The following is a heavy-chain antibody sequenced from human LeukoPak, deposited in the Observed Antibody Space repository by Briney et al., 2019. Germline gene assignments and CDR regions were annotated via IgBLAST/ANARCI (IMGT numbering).Heavy chain of an antibody. CDR3: AKVGLPYYYDSSGYYDY. V-gene: IGHV3-23*01. CDR2: ISGSGGST. Sequence: GGSLRLSCAASGFIFSSYAMSWLRQAPGKGLEWVSAISGSGGSTYYADSVKGRFTISRDNSKNTLYLQMNSLRAEDTAVYYCAKVGLPYYYDSSGYYDYWGQGTLVTVSS. J-gene: IGHJ4*02. D-gene: IGHD3-22*01. CDR1: GFIFSSYA.